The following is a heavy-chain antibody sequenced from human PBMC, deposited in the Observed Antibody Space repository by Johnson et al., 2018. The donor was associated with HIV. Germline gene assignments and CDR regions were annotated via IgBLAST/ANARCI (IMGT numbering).Heavy chain of an antibody. Sequence: EVQLVESGGGLVQPGGSLRLSCAASGFTFSSYWMSWVRQAPGKGLEWVANIKQDGSEKNYVDSVKGRFIISRDNAKNSLYLQMNSLRAEDTAVDYCARAAAAPNDAFDIWGQGTMVTVSS. V-gene: IGHV3-7*01. CDR3: ARAAAAPNDAFDI. J-gene: IGHJ3*02. CDR1: GFTFSSYW. CDR2: IKQDGSEK. D-gene: IGHD6-13*01.